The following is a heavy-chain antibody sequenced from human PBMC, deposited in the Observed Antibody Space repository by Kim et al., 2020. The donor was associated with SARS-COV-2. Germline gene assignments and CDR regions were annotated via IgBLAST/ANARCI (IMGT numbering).Heavy chain of an antibody. D-gene: IGHD2-2*01. CDR2: ISYDGSNK. J-gene: IGHJ1*01. Sequence: GGSLRLSCAASGITFSSYGMHWVRQAPGKGLEWVAAISYDGSNKYYADSVKGRFTISRDNSKNTLYLQMNSLRPEDTAVYYCAKGPVVATAASVYFEYWGQGTLVTVSS. CDR1: GITFSSYG. V-gene: IGHV3-30*18. CDR3: AKGPVVATAASVYFEY.